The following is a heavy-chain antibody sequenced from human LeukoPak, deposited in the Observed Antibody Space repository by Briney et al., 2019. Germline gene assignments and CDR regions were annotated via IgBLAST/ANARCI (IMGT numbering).Heavy chain of an antibody. CDR1: GFTLSNYE. CDR3: AGQYRGFDY. J-gene: IGHJ4*02. CDR2: IRPSSSTI. D-gene: IGHD2-2*01. Sequence: PGGSLRLSCVASGFTLSNYEMNWVRQAPGKGLEWISYIRPSSSTIYYADSVKGRFTISRDNAKTSLYLQMNSLRDEDTAVYYCAGQYRGFDYWGQGTLITVSS. V-gene: IGHV3-48*03.